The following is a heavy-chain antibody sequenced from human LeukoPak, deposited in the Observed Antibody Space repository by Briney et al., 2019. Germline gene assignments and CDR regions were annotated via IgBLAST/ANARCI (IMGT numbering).Heavy chain of an antibody. D-gene: IGHD2-2*01. CDR2: IIPIFGTT. J-gene: IGHJ4*02. Sequence: EASVKVSCKASGGTFSSYTISWVRQAPGQGLEWMGGIIPIFGTTNYAQKFQGRVTITADESTSTAYMELSSLRSEDTAVYYCARYCSSTSCYGFDYCGQGTLVTVSS. CDR1: GGTFSSYT. CDR3: ARYCSSTSCYGFDY. V-gene: IGHV1-69*01.